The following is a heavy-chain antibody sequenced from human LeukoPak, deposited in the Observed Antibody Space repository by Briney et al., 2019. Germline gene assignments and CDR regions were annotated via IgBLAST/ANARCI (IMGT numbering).Heavy chain of an antibody. V-gene: IGHV4-39*07. J-gene: IGHJ3*02. D-gene: IGHD3-22*01. CDR1: GGSISSSSYY. CDR2: IYYTGST. Sequence: SETLSLTCTVSGGSISSSSYYWGWIRQPPGKGLEWIGSIYYTGSTYYNPSLKSRVTISVDKSKNQFSLKLSSVTAADTAVYYCARYLDSSGYQAAFDIWGQGTMVTVSS. CDR3: ARYLDSSGYQAAFDI.